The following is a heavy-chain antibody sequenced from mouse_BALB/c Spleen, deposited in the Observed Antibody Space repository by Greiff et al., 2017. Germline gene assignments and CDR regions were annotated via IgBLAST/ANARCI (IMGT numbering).Heavy chain of an antibody. CDR1: GFNIKDTY. Sequence: VQLKQSGAELVKPGASVKLSCTASGFNIKDTYMHWVKQRPEQGLEWIGRIDPANGNTKYDPKFQGKATITADTSSNTAYLQLSSLTSEDTAVYYCADYGSSYAMDYWGQGTSVTVSS. V-gene: IGHV14-3*02. J-gene: IGHJ4*01. CDR3: ADYGSSYAMDY. CDR2: IDPANGNT. D-gene: IGHD1-1*01.